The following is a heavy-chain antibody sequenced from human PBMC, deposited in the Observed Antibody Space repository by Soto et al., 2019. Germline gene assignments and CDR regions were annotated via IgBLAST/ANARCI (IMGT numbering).Heavy chain of an antibody. J-gene: IGHJ4*02. CDR2: INTYNGNT. V-gene: IGHV1-18*01. CDR1: GYTFTNFG. D-gene: IGHD3-16*01. Sequence: QVQLVQSGAEVKKPGASVKVSCKTSGYTFTNFGISWVRQAPGQGLEWMGWINTYNGNTNYAQKFQGSVTMTTDTCTSTAYMELRSLRSDDTAVYYCAGGGTPIDYWGQGTLVTVSS. CDR3: AGGGTPIDY.